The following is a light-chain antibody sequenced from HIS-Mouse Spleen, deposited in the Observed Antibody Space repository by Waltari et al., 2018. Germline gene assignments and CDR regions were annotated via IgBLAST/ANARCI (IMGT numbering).Light chain of an antibody. Sequence: QSVLTQPPSASGTPGQRVTISCSGSSSNIGSTYVYWYQQLPGTAPKLLIYRNNQRPSGVPDRLSGSKSGTSASLAISGLRSEDEADYYCAAWDDSLSGVFGGGTKLTVL. CDR3: AAWDDSLSGV. J-gene: IGLJ2*01. V-gene: IGLV1-47*01. CDR2: RNN. CDR1: SSNIGSTY.